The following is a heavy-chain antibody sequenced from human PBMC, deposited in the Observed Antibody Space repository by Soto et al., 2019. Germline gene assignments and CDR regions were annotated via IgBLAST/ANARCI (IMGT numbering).Heavy chain of an antibody. Sequence: RRLSCAASGFTFSSYGMHWVRQAPGKGLEWVAVISYDGSNKYYADSVKGRFTISRDNSRNTLYLQMNSLRAEDTAVYYCARVGLSSEIFNSVTEYYYYGMDVWGQGTTVTVSS. CDR1: GFTFSSYG. D-gene: IGHD6-19*01. CDR3: ARVGLSSEIFNSVTEYYYYGMDV. J-gene: IGHJ6*02. V-gene: IGHV3-30*03. CDR2: ISYDGSNK.